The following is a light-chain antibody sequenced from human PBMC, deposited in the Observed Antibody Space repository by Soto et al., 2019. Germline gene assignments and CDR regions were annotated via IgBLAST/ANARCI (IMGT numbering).Light chain of an antibody. Sequence: IRMTQSPSSLSASTGDRVPITCLASQSISSWLAWYQQKPGKAPKLLIYAASSLQSGVPSRISGSGSGTEFTLTISSLQPDDFATYYCLQFNTFPWTFGQGTKVDI. J-gene: IGKJ1*01. V-gene: IGKV1-5*01. CDR1: QSISSW. CDR2: AAS. CDR3: LQFNTFPWT.